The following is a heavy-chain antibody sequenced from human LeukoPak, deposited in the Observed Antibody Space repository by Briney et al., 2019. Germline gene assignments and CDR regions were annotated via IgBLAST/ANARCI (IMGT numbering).Heavy chain of an antibody. CDR2: ISYDGSNK. CDR3: AKESDLDY. CDR1: GFTFSSYG. V-gene: IGHV3-30*18. J-gene: IGHJ4*02. Sequence: PGGSLRLSCAASGFTFSSYGMHWVRRAPGKGLEWVAVISYDGSNKYYADSVKGRFTISRDNSKNTLYLQMNSLRAEDTAVYYCAKESDLDYWGQGTLVTVSS.